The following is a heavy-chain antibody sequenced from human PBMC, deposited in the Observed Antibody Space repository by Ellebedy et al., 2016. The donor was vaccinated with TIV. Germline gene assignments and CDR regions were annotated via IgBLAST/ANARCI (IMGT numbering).Heavy chain of an antibody. J-gene: IGHJ6*02. D-gene: IGHD3-10*01. CDR3: AKDRGLNYYGSGSTYAMDV. Sequence: GESLKISXAASGFTFSSYSMNWVRQAPGKGLEWVSIISGGGGSTYYADSVKGRFTISRDNSKNTLYLQMNSLRAEDTAVYYCAKDRGLNYYGSGSTYAMDVWGQGTTVTVSS. V-gene: IGHV3-23*01. CDR1: GFTFSSYS. CDR2: ISGGGGST.